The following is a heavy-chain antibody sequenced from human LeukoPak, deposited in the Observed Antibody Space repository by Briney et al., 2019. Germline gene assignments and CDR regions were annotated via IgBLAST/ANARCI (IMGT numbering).Heavy chain of an antibody. CDR1: GFTFSSYG. J-gene: IGHJ4*02. V-gene: IGHV3-64D*06. D-gene: IGHD6-13*01. CDR2: ISSNGEST. CDR3: APYSSGWFSGIEY. Sequence: GGSLRLSCSAPGFTFSSYGMHWVRQAPGKGLEYVSAISSNGESTYYADSVKGRFTISRDNSKNTLYLQMSSLTTEDTAVYYCAPYSSGWFSGIEYWGQGTLVTVSS.